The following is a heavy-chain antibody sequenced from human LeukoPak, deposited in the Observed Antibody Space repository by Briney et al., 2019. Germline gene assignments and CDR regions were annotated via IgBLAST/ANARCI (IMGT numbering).Heavy chain of an antibody. D-gene: IGHD6-25*01. V-gene: IGHV4-39*07. CDR3: ARVRGTSALDS. CDR2: IYYTGST. J-gene: IGHJ5*01. CDR1: GGSINSSSYY. Sequence: SETLSLTCTVSGGSINSSSYYWGWVRQTPGKGLEWIRSIYYTGSTFYNPSLKSRLTMPVETPKNHFSLKLNSVIAADTAVYYCARVRGTSALDSWGQGTVVTVSS.